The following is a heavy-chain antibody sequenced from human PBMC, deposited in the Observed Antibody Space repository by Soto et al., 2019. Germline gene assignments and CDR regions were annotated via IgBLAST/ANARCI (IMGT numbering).Heavy chain of an antibody. Sequence: SEPLSLTCTVSGGSISSYYWSWIRQPPGKGLEWIGYIYYSGSTNYNPSLKSRVTISVDTSKNQFSLKLSSVTAADTAVYYCARAKTGPNKPYDSSGYHCDYWGQGTLVTVSS. V-gene: IGHV4-59*01. D-gene: IGHD3-22*01. J-gene: IGHJ4*02. CDR1: GGSISSYY. CDR3: ARAKTGPNKPYDSSGYHCDY. CDR2: IYYSGST.